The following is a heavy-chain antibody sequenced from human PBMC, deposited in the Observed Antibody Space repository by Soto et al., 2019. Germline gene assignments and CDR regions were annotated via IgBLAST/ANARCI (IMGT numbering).Heavy chain of an antibody. CDR3: ARDCSGGSCYPGMDV. J-gene: IGHJ6*02. D-gene: IGHD2-15*01. CDR1: GFNFNSYT. Sequence: GGSLRLSCAASGFNFNSYTINWVRQAPGERLEWLSSISSSGYIFSTDSVRGRFTISRDNAKNSVYLQINSLRAEDTAVYFCARDCSGGSCYPGMDVWGQGTTVTVSS. V-gene: IGHV3-21*01. CDR2: ISSSGYI.